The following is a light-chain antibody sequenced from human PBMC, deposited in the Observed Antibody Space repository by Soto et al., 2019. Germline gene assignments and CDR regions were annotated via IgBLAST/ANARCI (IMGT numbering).Light chain of an antibody. J-gene: IGKJ2*01. Sequence: EIVMTQSPATLSVSPGERATLHCRASQSVSSNLGWYQHKPGQAPRLLIYGASTRATGIPARFSGSGSGTDFTLTISGLQSEYFAVYYCQQYNDWPPGYTFGQGTKVEIK. CDR3: QQYNDWPPGYT. CDR2: GAS. CDR1: QSVSSN. V-gene: IGKV3-15*01.